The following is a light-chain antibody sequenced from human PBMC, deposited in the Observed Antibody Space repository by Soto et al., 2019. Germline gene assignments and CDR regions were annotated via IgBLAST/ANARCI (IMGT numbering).Light chain of an antibody. CDR1: QSVSSY. CDR3: QRRGNWPPT. CDR2: DAS. Sequence: EIVLTQSPATLSLSPGERATLSCRASQSVSSYLAWYQQKPRQAPGLLIDDASNRATGIRARVSGSGSGTDFTLTISGLGPQDFPVDYCQRRGNWPPTFGQGKRLEI. V-gene: IGKV3-11*01. J-gene: IGKJ5*01.